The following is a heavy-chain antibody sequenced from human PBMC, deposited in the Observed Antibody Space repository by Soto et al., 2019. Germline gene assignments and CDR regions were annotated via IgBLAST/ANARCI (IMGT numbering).Heavy chain of an antibody. Sequence: SETLSLTCTVSGGSISSGGYYWSWIRQHPGKGLEWIGYIYYSGSTYYNPSLKSRVTISVDTSKNQFSLKLSSVTAADTAVYYCARDFGSGSSTSMDVWGQGTTVTVSS. V-gene: IGHV4-31*03. D-gene: IGHD2-2*01. CDR2: IYYSGST. CDR3: ARDFGSGSSTSMDV. CDR1: GGSISSGGYY. J-gene: IGHJ6*02.